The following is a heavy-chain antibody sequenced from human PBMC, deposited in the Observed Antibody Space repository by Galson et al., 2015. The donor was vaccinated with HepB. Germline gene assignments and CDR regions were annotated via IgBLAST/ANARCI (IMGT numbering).Heavy chain of an antibody. CDR2: IWYDGSNK. J-gene: IGHJ3*02. CDR3: ARPSLGGIAAAGTGAFDI. D-gene: IGHD6-13*01. Sequence: SLRLSCAASGFTFSSYGMHRVRQAPGKGLEWVAVIWYDGSNKYYADSVKGRFTISRDNSKNTLYLQMSSLRAEDTAVYYCARPSLGGIAAAGTGAFDIWGQGTMVTVSS. V-gene: IGHV3-33*08. CDR1: GFTFSSYG.